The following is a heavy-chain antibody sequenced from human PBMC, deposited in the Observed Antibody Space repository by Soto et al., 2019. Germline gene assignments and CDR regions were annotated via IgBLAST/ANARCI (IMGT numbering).Heavy chain of an antibody. CDR2: INAGNGNS. CDR1: GYTFTSYA. Sequence: ASVKVSCKASGYTFTSYAMHWVRQAPGQRLEWMGWINAGNGNSKYSQKFQGTVTIIRDTSTSTAYMDLSSLRSEDTAVYYCARGLNGYLHYFDYWGQGTLVTVSS. V-gene: IGHV1-3*01. J-gene: IGHJ4*02. CDR3: ARGLNGYLHYFDY. D-gene: IGHD5-18*01.